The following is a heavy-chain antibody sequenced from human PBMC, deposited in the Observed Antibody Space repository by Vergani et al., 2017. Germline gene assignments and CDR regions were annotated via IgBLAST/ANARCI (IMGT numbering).Heavy chain of an antibody. Sequence: QVQLQQWGAGLLKPSETLSLTCAVYGGSFSGYYWSWIRQPPGKGLEWIGEINHSGSTNYSPSFQGHVTISADKSISTAYLQWSSLKASDTAMYYCARPTDAVVVAATYDAFDIWGQGTMVTVSS. CDR1: GGSFSGYY. V-gene: IGHV4-34*01. J-gene: IGHJ3*02. D-gene: IGHD2-15*01. CDR2: INHSGST. CDR3: ARPTDAVVVAATYDAFDI.